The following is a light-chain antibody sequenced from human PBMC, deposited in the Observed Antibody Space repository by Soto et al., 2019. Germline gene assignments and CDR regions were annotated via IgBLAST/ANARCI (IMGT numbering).Light chain of an antibody. CDR3: CSYVGSYTVV. CDR1: SSDVGAYNY. CDR2: DVT. J-gene: IGLJ2*01. Sequence: QSALTQPRSVSGSPGQSVTISCTGTSSDVGAYNYVSWYQQHTGKAPKLMIYDVTKRPSGVPDRFSASKSGNTASLTISGLQAEDEADYYCCSYVGSYTVVFGGGTKLTVL. V-gene: IGLV2-11*01.